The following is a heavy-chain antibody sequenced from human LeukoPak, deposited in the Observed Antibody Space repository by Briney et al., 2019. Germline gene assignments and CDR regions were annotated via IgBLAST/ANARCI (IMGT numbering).Heavy chain of an antibody. Sequence: GGSLRLSCAASGFTFSSYAMSWVRQAPGKGLEWVSAISGSGGSTYYADSVKGRFTISRDNAKNSLYLQMNSLRAEDTAVYYCARDIVVDPLDYWGQGTLVTVSS. V-gene: IGHV3-23*01. J-gene: IGHJ4*02. CDR2: ISGSGGST. CDR3: ARDIVVDPLDY. D-gene: IGHD2-15*01. CDR1: GFTFSSYA.